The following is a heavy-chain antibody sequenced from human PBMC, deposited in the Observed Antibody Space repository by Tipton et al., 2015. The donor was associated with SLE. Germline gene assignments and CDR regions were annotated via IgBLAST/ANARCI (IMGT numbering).Heavy chain of an antibody. CDR3: ATDRADHPNNWLAP. CDR1: GYTFTSYD. Sequence: VQLVQSGPEVKEPGASMTVSCTASGYTFTSYDINWVRQATGQGLEWMGWMNPTSGNTNYAQKFQGRVTMTTDTSTNTAYMELRILRFDDTALYYCATDRADHPNNWLAPWGQGTLVTVSA. D-gene: IGHD1-14*01. J-gene: IGHJ5*02. V-gene: IGHV1-8*01. CDR2: MNPTSGNT.